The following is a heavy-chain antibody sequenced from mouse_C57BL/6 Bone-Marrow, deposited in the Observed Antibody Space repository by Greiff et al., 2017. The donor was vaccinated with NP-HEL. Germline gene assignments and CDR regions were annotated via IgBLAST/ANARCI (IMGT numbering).Heavy chain of an antibody. J-gene: IGHJ2*01. CDR3: ARKGDGLDY. CDR1: GYTFTDYY. CDR2: INPYNGGT. V-gene: IGHV1-19*01. Sequence: EVKLMESGPVLVKPGASVKMSCKASGYTFTDYYMNWVKQSHGKSLEWIGVINPYNGGTSYNQKFKGKATLTVDKSSSTAYMELNSLTSEDSAVYYCARKGDGLDYWGQGTTLTVSS. D-gene: IGHD1-1*01.